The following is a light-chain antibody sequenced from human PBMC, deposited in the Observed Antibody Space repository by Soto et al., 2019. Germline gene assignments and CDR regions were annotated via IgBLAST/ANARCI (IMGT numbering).Light chain of an antibody. Sequence: QSVLTQPPSASGTPGQRVTISCSGSNSNVGNNTVNWYQQFPGTSPRLLIEANNQRPSGVPDRFSGSKSANSASLAISGLKSEDEADHYCAAWDDGLNGWLFGGGTKLTVL. CDR2: ANN. CDR1: NSNVGNNT. V-gene: IGLV1-44*01. CDR3: AAWDDGLNGWL. J-gene: IGLJ3*02.